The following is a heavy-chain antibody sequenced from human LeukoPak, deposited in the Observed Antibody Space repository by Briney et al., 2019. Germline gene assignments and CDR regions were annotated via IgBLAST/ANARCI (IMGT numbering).Heavy chain of an antibody. CDR1: GGSISSGGYS. J-gene: IGHJ4*02. CDR2: IYHSGST. V-gene: IGHV4-30-2*01. CDR3: ARGTGYSNFDY. Sequence: PSETLSLTCAVSGGSISSGGYSWSWIRQPPGKGLEWIGYIYHSGSTYYNPSLKSRVTISVDRSNNQFSLKLSSVTAADTAVYYCARGTGYSNFDYWGQGTLVTVSS. D-gene: IGHD3/OR15-3a*01.